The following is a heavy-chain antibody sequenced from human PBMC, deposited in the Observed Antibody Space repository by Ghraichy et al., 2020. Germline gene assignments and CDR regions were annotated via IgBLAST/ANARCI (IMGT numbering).Heavy chain of an antibody. CDR2: IKSDMSIT. D-gene: IGHD6-19*01. CDR1: GFTFSNYW. J-gene: IGHJ4*02. CDR3: ARDSTGWSRFDN. V-gene: IGHV3-74*01. Sequence: GGSLRLSCAASGFTFSNYWMHWVRQVPGKGLVWISRIKSDMSITSYADSVKGRFTISRDNVQNTLYLQMDSLGAEDTAVYYCARDSTGWSRFDNWGQGTLVTVSS.